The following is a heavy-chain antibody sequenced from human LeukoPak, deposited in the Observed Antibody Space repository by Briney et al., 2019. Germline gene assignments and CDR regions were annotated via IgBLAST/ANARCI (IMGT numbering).Heavy chain of an antibody. J-gene: IGHJ6*02. CDR2: IGTAGDT. D-gene: IGHD4-4*01. CDR1: GFTFSSYD. V-gene: IGHV3-13*01. Sequence: GGSLRLSCAASGFTFSSYDMHWVRQATGKGLEWVSAIGTAGDTYYPGSVKGRFTISRGNAKNSLYLQMNSLRAGDTAVYYCARSNYRYGMDVWGQGTTVTVSS. CDR3: ARSNYRYGMDV.